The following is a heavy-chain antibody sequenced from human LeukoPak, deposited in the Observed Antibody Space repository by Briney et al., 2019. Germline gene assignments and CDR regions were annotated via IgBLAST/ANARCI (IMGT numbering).Heavy chain of an antibody. J-gene: IGHJ4*02. Sequence: GGSLRLSCAASGFTFSSYAMSWVRQAPGKGLEWVSAISGSGGSTYYADSVKGRFTISRDNSKNTLYLQMNSLRAEDTAVYYCAKPGSSGWYDQQYYFDYWGQGTLVTVSS. V-gene: IGHV3-23*01. D-gene: IGHD6-19*01. CDR3: AKPGSSGWYDQQYYFDY. CDR2: ISGSGGST. CDR1: GFTFSSYA.